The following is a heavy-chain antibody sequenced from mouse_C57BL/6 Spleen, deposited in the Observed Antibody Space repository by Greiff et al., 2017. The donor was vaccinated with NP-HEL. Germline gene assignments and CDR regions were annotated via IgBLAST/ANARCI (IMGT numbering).Heavy chain of an antibody. D-gene: IGHD1-1*01. CDR1: GYTFTSYW. J-gene: IGHJ2*01. V-gene: IGHV1-52*01. Sequence: QVQLQQPGAELVRPGSSVKLSCKASGYTFTSYWMHWVKQRPIQGLEWIGNIDPSDSETHYNQKFKDKATLTVDKSSSTAYMQLSSLTSEDSAVYYCAKLGSTVETEDWGKGATLTVAS. CDR2: IDPSDSET. CDR3: AKLGSTVETED.